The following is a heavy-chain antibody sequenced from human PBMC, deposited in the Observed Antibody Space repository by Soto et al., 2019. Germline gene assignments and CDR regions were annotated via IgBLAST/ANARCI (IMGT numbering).Heavy chain of an antibody. V-gene: IGHV3-48*02. CDR1: GFTFSSYS. CDR3: ARDPDVWNWDYGQIPGLNFDY. J-gene: IGHJ4*02. D-gene: IGHD1-7*01. CDR2: ISSSSSTI. Sequence: PGGSLRLSCAASGFTFSSYSMNWVRQAPGKGLEWVSYISSSSSTIYYADSVKGRFTISRDNAKNSLYLQMNSLRDEDTAVYYCARDPDVWNWDYGQIPGLNFDYWGQGTLVTVS.